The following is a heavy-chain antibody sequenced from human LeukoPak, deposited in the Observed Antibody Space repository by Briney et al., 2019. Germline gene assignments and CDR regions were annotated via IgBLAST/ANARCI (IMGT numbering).Heavy chain of an antibody. V-gene: IGHV4-31*03. D-gene: IGHD6-19*01. Sequence: SETLSLTCTVSSGSVSSGDYYWTWLRQLPGKGLEWIGYIYYSGSTYYNPSLKSRLTISVDTSKNQFSLKVSSVTAADTAVYYCARRRGNTSGFQGYYFDYWGQGTLVTVSS. CDR3: ARRRGNTSGFQGYYFDY. CDR2: IYYSGST. J-gene: IGHJ4*02. CDR1: SGSVSSGDYY.